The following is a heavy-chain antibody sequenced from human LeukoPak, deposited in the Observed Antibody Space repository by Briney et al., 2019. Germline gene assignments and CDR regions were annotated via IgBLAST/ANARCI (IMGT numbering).Heavy chain of an antibody. V-gene: IGHV3-43*02. CDR2: ISGDGGST. Sequence: PGGSLRLSCAASGFTFSSYAMSWVRQAPGKGLEWVSLISGDGGSTYYADSVKGRFTISRDNSKNSLYLQMNSLRTEDTALYYCAKGYTYPHSPFDYWGQGTLVTVSS. CDR1: GFTFSSYA. D-gene: IGHD1-1*01. CDR3: AKGYTYPHSPFDY. J-gene: IGHJ4*02.